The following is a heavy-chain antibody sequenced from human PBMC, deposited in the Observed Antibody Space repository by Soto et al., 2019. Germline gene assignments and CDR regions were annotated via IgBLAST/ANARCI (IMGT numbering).Heavy chain of an antibody. Sequence: QVQLQESGPGLVKPSQTLSLTCDVSGASVTRAGSYWGWIRQRPGQGLEWIGYIYFDGTTYYNPSLKSRVIISDDTSRNQFSLSLSFLTAADTTVYYCATRTTVTTFDYWGQGTLVTVSS. V-gene: IGHV4-31*11. D-gene: IGHD4-17*01. CDR3: ATRTTVTTFDY. J-gene: IGHJ4*02. CDR1: GASVTRAGSY. CDR2: IYFDGTT.